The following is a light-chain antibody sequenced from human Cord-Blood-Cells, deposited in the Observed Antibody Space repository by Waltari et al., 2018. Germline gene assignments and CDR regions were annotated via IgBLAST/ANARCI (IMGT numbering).Light chain of an antibody. J-gene: IGKJ4*01. CDR1: QSVSSY. Sequence: EIVLTQSPATLSLSPGERATPSCRASQSVSSYLAWYQQKPGQAPRLLIYGASNRATGIPARFSGSVSVTDFTLTISSLEPEDFAVYYCQQRSNWLTFGGGTKVEIK. CDR2: GAS. V-gene: IGKV3-11*01. CDR3: QQRSNWLT.